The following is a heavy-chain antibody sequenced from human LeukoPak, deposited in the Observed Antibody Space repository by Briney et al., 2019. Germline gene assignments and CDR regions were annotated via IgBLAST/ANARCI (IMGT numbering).Heavy chain of an antibody. V-gene: IGHV3-23*01. CDR1: GFTFSSYA. Sequence: GRPLRLSCAASGFTFSSYAMSWVRQAPGKGLEWVSAISGSGGSTYYADSVKGRFTISRDNSKNTLYLQMNSLRAEDTAVYYCAKEGMVRGVIGRNWFDPWGQGTLVTVSS. J-gene: IGHJ5*02. CDR2: ISGSGGST. D-gene: IGHD3-10*01. CDR3: AKEGMVRGVIGRNWFDP.